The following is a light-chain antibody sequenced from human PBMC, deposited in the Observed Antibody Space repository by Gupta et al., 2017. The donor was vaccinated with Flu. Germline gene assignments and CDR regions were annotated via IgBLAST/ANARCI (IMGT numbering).Light chain of an antibody. J-gene: IGLJ1*01. V-gene: IGLV2-14*03. Sequence: QSALTQPASVSGSPGQSTTISCTGTSSDVGRSNSVSWYQQHPGKAPKLIIYDVTNRPSGVSSRFSGSKSGNTASLTISGLEAEDESDYFCSSYTSTNTFYVFGTGTKVTVL. CDR3: SSYTSTNTFYV. CDR2: DVT. CDR1: SSDVGRSNS.